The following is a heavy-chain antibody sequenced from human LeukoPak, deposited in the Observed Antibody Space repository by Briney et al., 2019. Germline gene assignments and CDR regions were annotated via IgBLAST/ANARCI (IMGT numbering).Heavy chain of an antibody. V-gene: IGHV3-23*01. CDR1: GFNFSNHA. J-gene: IGHJ4*02. CDR3: VREDTPATANY. Sequence: GGSLRLSCAASGFNFSNHAMSWVRQTAGKGLEWVSAISGGGDITYYADSVKGRFTISRDNSKDTLFLQMHSLRPGDTAVYYCVREDTPATANYWGQGTLVTISS. CDR2: ISGGGDIT. D-gene: IGHD2-21*02.